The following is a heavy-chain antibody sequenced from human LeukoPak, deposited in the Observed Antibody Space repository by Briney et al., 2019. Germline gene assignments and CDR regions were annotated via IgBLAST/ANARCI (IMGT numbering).Heavy chain of an antibody. D-gene: IGHD3-10*01. Sequence: GGSLRLSCAASGFTFSNAWMSWVRQAPGKGLEWVGRIKSKTGGCTTDYAAPVKGRFTISRDDSKNTLYLQMNSLKTEDTAVYYCTTATGAYWGRGTLVTVSS. CDR3: TTATGAY. CDR2: IKSKTGGCTT. V-gene: IGHV3-15*01. J-gene: IGHJ4*02. CDR1: GFTFSNAW.